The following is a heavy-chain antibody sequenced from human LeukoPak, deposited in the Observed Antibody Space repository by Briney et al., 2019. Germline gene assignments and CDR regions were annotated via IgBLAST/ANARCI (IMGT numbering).Heavy chain of an antibody. CDR2: IYYSGST. D-gene: IGHD6-19*01. CDR3: ARGGDIAVAVDY. V-gene: IGHV4-59*13. CDR1: GVSISSYY. J-gene: IGHJ4*02. Sequence: SETLSLTCTVSGVSISSYYWSWIRQPPGKGLEWIGYIYYSGSTNSNPSLNSRVTISVDTSKNHFSLKLSSVTAADTAVYYCARGGDIAVAVDYWGQGTLVTVSS.